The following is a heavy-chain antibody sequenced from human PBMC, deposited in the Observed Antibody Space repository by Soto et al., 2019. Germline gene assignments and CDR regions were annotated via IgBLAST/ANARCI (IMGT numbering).Heavy chain of an antibody. J-gene: IGHJ5*02. CDR1: GGPFSGYY. Sequence: SETLSLTCAVYGGPFSGYYWSWIRQPPGKGLEWIGEINHSGSTNYNPSLKSRVTISVDTSKNQFSLRLSSVTASDTAVYYCARLGEYYQSLDPWGQGTLVTVSS. D-gene: IGHD2-2*01. CDR3: ARLGEYYQSLDP. CDR2: INHSGST. V-gene: IGHV4-34*01.